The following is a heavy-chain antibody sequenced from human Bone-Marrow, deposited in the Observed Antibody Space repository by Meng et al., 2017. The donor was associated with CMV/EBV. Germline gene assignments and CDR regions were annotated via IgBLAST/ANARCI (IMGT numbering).Heavy chain of an antibody. CDR1: GFTFSSYS. J-gene: IGHJ4*02. V-gene: IGHV3-21*01. CDR2: ISSSSSYI. CDR3: ASGRQGSIFDY. Sequence: GESLKISCAASGFTFSSYSMNWVRQAPGKGLEWVSSISSSSSYIYYADSVKGRFTISRDNAKNLLYLQMNSLRAEDTAVYYCASGRQGSIFDYWGQGTLVTVSS.